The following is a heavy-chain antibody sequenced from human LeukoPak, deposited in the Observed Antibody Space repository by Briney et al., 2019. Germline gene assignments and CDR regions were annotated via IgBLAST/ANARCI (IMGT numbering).Heavy chain of an antibody. Sequence: PGGPLRLSCAASGFTFSSYAMSWVRQAPGKGLEWVSAISGSGGSTYYADSVKGRFTISRDNSKNTLYLHMNSLRAEDTAVYYCAKDEAVAGLTPTAQIDYWGQGTLVTVSS. D-gene: IGHD6-19*01. CDR1: GFTFSSYA. CDR2: ISGSGGST. J-gene: IGHJ4*02. CDR3: AKDEAVAGLTPTAQIDY. V-gene: IGHV3-23*01.